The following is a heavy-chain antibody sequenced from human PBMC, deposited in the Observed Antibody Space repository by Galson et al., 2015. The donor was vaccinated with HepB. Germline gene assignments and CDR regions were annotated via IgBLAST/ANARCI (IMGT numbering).Heavy chain of an antibody. D-gene: IGHD6-25*01. CDR2: IHPGDSDS. CDR1: GYNFNDHY. J-gene: IGHJ4*03. Sequence: QSGAEVKKPGESLKIACQGFGYNFNDHYISWVRQVPGKGLEWVGLIHPGDSDSVYSPSFEGQVTMSVDKTTATALLRWSSLKASDTAIYYCARPSTDGSGYYPRYFDYWGQGTLVTVSS. CDR3: ARPSTDGSGYYPRYFDY. V-gene: IGHV5-51*01.